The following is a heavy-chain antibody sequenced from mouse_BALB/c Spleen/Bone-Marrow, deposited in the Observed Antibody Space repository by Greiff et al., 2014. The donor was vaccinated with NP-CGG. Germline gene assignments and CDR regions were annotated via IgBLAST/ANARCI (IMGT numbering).Heavy chain of an antibody. CDR2: IDPANGNT. Sequence: EVQLQQSGAELVKPGASVKLSCTASGFNIKDTYMHWVKQRPEQGLEWIGRIDPANGNTKYDPKSQGKATITADTSSNTAYLQLSSLTSEDTAVYYCASSAYSWGQGTLVTVSA. D-gene: IGHD2-10*01. CDR3: ASSAYS. J-gene: IGHJ3*01. CDR1: GFNIKDTY. V-gene: IGHV14-3*02.